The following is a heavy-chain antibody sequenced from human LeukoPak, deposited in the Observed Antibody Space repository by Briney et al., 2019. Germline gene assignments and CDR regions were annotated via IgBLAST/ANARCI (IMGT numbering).Heavy chain of an antibody. V-gene: IGHV1-69*05. CDR2: IIPIFGTA. D-gene: IGHD3-22*01. Sequence: ASVKVSCKASGGTFSSYAISWVRQAPGQGLEWMGGIIPIFGTANYAQKLQGRVTMTTDTSTSTAYMELRSLRSDDTAVYNCARTGSGSSGYYYKYYFDYWGQGTLVTVSS. CDR1: GGTFSSYA. J-gene: IGHJ4*02. CDR3: ARTGSGSSGYYYKYYFDY.